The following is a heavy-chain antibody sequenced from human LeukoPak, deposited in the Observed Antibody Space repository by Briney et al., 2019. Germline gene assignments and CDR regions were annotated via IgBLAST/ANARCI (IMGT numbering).Heavy chain of an antibody. Sequence: PSETLSLICTVSGGSISSSGYNWDWIRHPPGKGLEWIGNLYDSGSTYYNPSLKSRVTISVDTSKNQFSLKLSSVTAADTAVYYCARMAVAGTGGDYWGQGTLVTVSS. CDR2: LYDSGST. D-gene: IGHD6-19*01. CDR1: GGSISSSGYN. V-gene: IGHV4-39*07. J-gene: IGHJ4*02. CDR3: ARMAVAGTGGDY.